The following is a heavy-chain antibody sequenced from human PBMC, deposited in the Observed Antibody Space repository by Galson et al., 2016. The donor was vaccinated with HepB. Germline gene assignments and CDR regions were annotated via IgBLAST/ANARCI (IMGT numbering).Heavy chain of an antibody. D-gene: IGHD6-19*01. Sequence: SMSLSYATTGSTFSSYWMTWVRQAPGKGLQWVADKNQDVIEKYYVGSVEGRFTISRDNAKKSLYLQMNSLRVEDTAVYYCARGKAVTGSDPLDPWGQGTLVTVS. V-gene: IGHV3-7*03. CDR1: GSTFSSYW. J-gene: IGHJ5*02. CDR2: KNQDVIEK. CDR3: ARGKAVTGSDPLDP.